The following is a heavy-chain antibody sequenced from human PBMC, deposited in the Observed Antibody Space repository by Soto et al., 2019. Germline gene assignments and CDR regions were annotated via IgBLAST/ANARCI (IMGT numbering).Heavy chain of an antibody. CDR2: IYPGDSDT. D-gene: IGHD6-13*01. Sequence: PGESLKISCKGSGYTFTDYWIGWVRQLPGKGLEWMGIIYPGDSDTRYSPSFQGHVTITVDKSTSKAYLQWNSLEASDTAIYYCAVFRSSWFGDGRLDSWGPGTLVTVSS. CDR1: GYTFTDYW. V-gene: IGHV5-51*01. J-gene: IGHJ4*02. CDR3: AVFRSSWFGDGRLDS.